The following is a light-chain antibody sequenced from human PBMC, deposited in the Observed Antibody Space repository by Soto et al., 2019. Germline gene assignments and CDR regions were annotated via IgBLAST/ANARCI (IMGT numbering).Light chain of an antibody. V-gene: IGKV1-9*01. J-gene: IGKJ5*01. CDR1: QGISSY. CDR3: QQLNTFPVT. Sequence: DIQLTQSPSFLSASVGDRFTISCRASQGISSYLAWYQQTPGKAPKLLIYASSTLQSGVPSRFSGSGSGTEFTLTIGSLQPEDFATYYCQQLNTFPVTFGQGTRLDI. CDR2: ASS.